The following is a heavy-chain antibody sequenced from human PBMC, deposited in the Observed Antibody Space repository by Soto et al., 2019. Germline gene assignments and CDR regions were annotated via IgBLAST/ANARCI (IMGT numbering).Heavy chain of an antibody. Sequence: GSLRLSCAASGFTFSNAWMSWVRQAPGKGLEWVGRIKSKTDGGTTDYAAPVKGRFTISRDDSKNTLYLQMNSLKTEDTAVYYCTTDTYYYDSTLPDPRDAFDIWGQGTMVTVSS. J-gene: IGHJ3*02. CDR1: GFTFSNAW. V-gene: IGHV3-15*01. CDR2: IKSKTDGGTT. CDR3: TTDTYYYDSTLPDPRDAFDI. D-gene: IGHD3-22*01.